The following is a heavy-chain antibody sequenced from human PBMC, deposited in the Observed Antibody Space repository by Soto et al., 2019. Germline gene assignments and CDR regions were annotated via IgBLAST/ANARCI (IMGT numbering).Heavy chain of an antibody. D-gene: IGHD3-22*01. J-gene: IGHJ6*02. CDR1: GLTFSSYG. V-gene: IGHV3-30*18. CDR3: AKDRLFYYDTGGYYRRLGHYYGMDV. Sequence: PGGSLRLSCAASGLTFSSYGMHWVRQAPGKGLEWVAVISYDGSKKYFADSVKGRFTISRDNSKHSLYLQMNSLRAEDTAVYYCAKDRLFYYDTGGYYRRLGHYYGMDVWGQGTTVTVSS. CDR2: ISYDGSKK.